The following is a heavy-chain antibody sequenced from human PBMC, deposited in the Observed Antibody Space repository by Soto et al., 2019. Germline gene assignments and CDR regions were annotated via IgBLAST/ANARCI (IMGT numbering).Heavy chain of an antibody. J-gene: IGHJ5*01. D-gene: IGHD3-22*01. CDR3: AKGPDGSGYYHNWFDS. V-gene: IGHV3-23*01. Sequence: EVHLLESGGALVQPGGSLTLSCAASGFSFSDYAMSWVRQAPGKGLEWVSSIRRTGESAYYADSVKGRFAISRDRSKNRLSLQMNCLRVEDTAVYYCAKGPDGSGYYHNWFDSWGQGTLITVSS. CDR2: IRRTGESA. CDR1: GFSFSDYA.